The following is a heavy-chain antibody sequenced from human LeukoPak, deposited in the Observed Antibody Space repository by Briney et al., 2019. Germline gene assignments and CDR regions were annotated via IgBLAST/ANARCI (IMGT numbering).Heavy chain of an antibody. J-gene: IGHJ4*02. CDR2: IGTSGDT. D-gene: IGHD2-2*01. Sequence: GGSLRLSCTASGFTFSTYDMHWVRQPTGRGLEWVSGIGTSGDTHYPDSVEGRFTISRENAKNSLYLQMNSLRAGDTAVYYCTRGFYCSDHSCYVNGEFDYWGQGTLVTVFS. CDR3: TRGFYCSDHSCYVNGEFDY. V-gene: IGHV3-13*01. CDR1: GFTFSTYD.